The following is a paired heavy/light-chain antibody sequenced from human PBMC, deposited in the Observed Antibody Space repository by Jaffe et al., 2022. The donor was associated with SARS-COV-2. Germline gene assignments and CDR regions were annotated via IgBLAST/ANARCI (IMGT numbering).Light chain of an antibody. CDR3: QQSYSIT. CDR2: AAS. V-gene: IGKV1-39*01. Sequence: DIQMTQSPSSLSASVGDRVTITCRASQSISSYLNWYQQKPGKAPKLLIYAASSLQSGVPSRFSGSGSGTDFTLTISSLQPEDFATYYCQQSYSITFGGGTKVEIK. CDR1: QSISSY. J-gene: IGKJ4*01.
Heavy chain of an antibody. J-gene: IGHJ6*02. D-gene: IGHD2-15*01. V-gene: IGHV4-59*08. CDR1: GGSISSYY. CDR3: ARSYCSGGSCYSPYYYGMDV. CDR2: IYYSGST. Sequence: QVQLQESGPGLVKPSETLSLTCTVSGGSISSYYWSWIRQPPGKGLEWIGYIYYSGSTNYNPSLKSRVTISVDTSKNQFSLKLSSVTAADTAVYYCARSYCSGGSCYSPYYYGMDVWGQGTTVTVSS.